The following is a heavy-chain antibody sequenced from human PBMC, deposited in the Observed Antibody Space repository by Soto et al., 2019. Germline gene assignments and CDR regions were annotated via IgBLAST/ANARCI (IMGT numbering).Heavy chain of an antibody. CDR2: IYPSGGT. CDR3: ARGGSSSFPFDY. CDR1: GGSIISYY. D-gene: IGHD1-26*01. V-gene: IGHV4-4*07. Sequence: QEQLQESGPGLVKPSETLSLTCTVSGGSIISYYWSWIRQTPGKGLEWIGRIYPSGGTNYSPSLTSRVIMSVDTSKNQFSLTLKSVTAADTAVYYCARGGSSSFPFDYWGQGTVVTVSS. J-gene: IGHJ4*02.